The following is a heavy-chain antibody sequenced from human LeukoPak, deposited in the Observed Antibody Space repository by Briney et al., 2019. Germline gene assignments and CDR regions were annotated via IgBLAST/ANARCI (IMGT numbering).Heavy chain of an antibody. CDR1: GGSISSYY. CDR3: ARDGIGYCSGGSCHHFDY. J-gene: IGHJ4*02. D-gene: IGHD2-15*01. CDR2: IYTSGST. Sequence: SETLSLTCTVSGGSISSYYWSWIRQPAGKGLEWIGRIYTSGSTNYNPSLKSRVTMSVDTSKNQFSLKLSSVTAADTAVYYCARDGIGYCSGGSCHHFDYWGQGTLVTVSS. V-gene: IGHV4-4*07.